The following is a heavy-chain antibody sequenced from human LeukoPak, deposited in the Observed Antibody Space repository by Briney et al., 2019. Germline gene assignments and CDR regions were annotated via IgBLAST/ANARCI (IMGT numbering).Heavy chain of an antibody. CDR2: NHTDDSDT. D-gene: IGHD6-13*01. J-gene: IGHJ4*02. CDR3: AIGRGAQQLGDY. Sequence: GEAPKISCKGAGDSFTSYWIGWGRHRPRRDREWRGINHTDDSDTRYNPSFQSHVTISDGQFTSTAYLQWSSLKGSDTAMYCCAIGRGAQQLGDYWGQGTLVTVSS. CDR1: GDSFTSYW. V-gene: IGHV5-51*01.